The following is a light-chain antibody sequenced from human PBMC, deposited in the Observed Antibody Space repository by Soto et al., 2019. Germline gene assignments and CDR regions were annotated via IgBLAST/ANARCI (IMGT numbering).Light chain of an antibody. J-gene: IGLJ3*02. CDR1: SSDIGGYNY. Sequence: QSVLTQPPSASGSPGQSVTISRTGTSSDIGGYNYVSWYQQHPGKAPKLIIYEVSKRPSGVPDRFSGSKSGNTASLTVSGLQAEDEADYYCTSYAGSNNLVFAGGTKVTVL. CDR3: TSYAGSNNLV. CDR2: EVS. V-gene: IGLV2-8*01.